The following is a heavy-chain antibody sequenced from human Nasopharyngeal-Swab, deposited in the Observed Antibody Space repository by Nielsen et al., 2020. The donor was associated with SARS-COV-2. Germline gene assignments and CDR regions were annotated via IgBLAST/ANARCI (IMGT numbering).Heavy chain of an antibody. V-gene: IGHV4-59*01. J-gene: IGHJ5*02. CDR2: IYYSGST. D-gene: IGHD5-18*01. Sequence: WIRQPPGKGLEWIGYIYYSGSTNYNPSLKSRVTISVDTSKNQFSLKLSSVTAADTAVYYCAREDLGYSYGAWGQGTLVTVSS. CDR3: AREDLGYSYGA.